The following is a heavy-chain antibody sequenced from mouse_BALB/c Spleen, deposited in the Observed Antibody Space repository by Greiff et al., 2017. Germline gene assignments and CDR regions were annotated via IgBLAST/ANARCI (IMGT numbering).Heavy chain of an antibody. V-gene: IGHV1-82*01. D-gene: IGHD2-3*01. CDR2: IYPGDGDT. J-gene: IGHJ1*01. CDR3: ARLGDGYSWYFDV. CDR1: GYAFSSSW. Sequence: QVTLKESGPELVKPGASVKISCKASGYAFSSSWMNWVKQRPGQGLEWIGRIYPGDGDTNYNGKFKGKATLTADKSSSTAYMQLSSLTSVDSAVYFCARLGDGYSWYFDVWGAGTTVTVSS.